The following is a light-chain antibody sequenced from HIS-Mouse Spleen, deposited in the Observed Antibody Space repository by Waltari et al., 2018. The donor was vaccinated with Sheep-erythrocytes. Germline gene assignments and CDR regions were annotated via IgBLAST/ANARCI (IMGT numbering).Light chain of an antibody. CDR1: QGISSA. J-gene: IGKJ1*01. CDR3: QQFNNYPRT. Sequence: IQMTQSPSSLSASVGDRVTITCRASQGISSALAWYQHKPGKAPKLLIYDASSLESGVPSRFSGSGSGTDFTLTISSLQPEDFATYYCQQFNNYPRTFGQGTKVEIK. V-gene: IGKV1D-13*01. CDR2: DAS.